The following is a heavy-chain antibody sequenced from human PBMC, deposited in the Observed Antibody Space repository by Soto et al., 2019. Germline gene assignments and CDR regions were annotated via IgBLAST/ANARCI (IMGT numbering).Heavy chain of an antibody. V-gene: IGHV4-39*01. CDR1: GGSISSSSYY. CDR2: IYYSGST. CDR3: ARQGDYVWGSYRSYYFDY. Sequence: SETLSLTCTVSGGSISSSSYYWGWIRQPPGKGLEGIGSIYYSGSTYHNPSRKSRVTISVDTSKNQSSLKLSSVTAADTAVYYCARQGDYVWGSYRSYYFDYWGQGTLVTVSS. J-gene: IGHJ4*02. D-gene: IGHD3-16*02.